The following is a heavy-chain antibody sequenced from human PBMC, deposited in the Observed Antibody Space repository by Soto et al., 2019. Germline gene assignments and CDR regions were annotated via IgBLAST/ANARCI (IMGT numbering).Heavy chain of an antibody. CDR3: ARRYGDPSSAAGFDY. J-gene: IGHJ4*02. CDR2: ISTYNGNK. V-gene: IGHV1-18*01. D-gene: IGHD4-17*01. Sequence: SVKVSCKASGYTLTNYGINWVRQAPGQGLEWMGWISTYNGNKNYAEKFHGRVTMTTDTSTSTAYMELRSLRSDDTAVYYCARRYGDPSSAAGFDYWGQGTLVTVSS. CDR1: GYTLTNYG.